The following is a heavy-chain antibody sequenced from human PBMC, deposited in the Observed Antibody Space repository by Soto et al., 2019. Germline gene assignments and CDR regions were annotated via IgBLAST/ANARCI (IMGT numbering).Heavy chain of an antibody. CDR3: ARDVTRNFDWLLGPDGGCDY. V-gene: IGHV3-33*01. Sequence: QVQLVESGGGVVQPGRSLRLSCAASGFTFSSYGMHWVRQAPGKGLEWVAVIWYDGSNKYYADSVKGRFTNSRDNSKNTLYLQMNSLRSEDTAVYYCARDVTRNFDWLLGPDGGCDYWGQGTLVTVSS. CDR2: IWYDGSNK. J-gene: IGHJ4*02. CDR1: GFTFSSYG. D-gene: IGHD3-9*01.